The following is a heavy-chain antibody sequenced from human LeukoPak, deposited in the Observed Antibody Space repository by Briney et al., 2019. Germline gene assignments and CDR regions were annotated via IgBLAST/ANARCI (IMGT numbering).Heavy chain of an antibody. V-gene: IGHV3-48*04. CDR2: ISRTSGTI. Sequence: PGGSLRLSCAASGFTFSSYGMHWVRQAPGKGLEWVSYISRTSGTIYYADSVRGRFTMSRDNARNSLSLQMDSLRAEDTAVYYCARSGNNYGNFWFDYWGQGTLVTVSS. D-gene: IGHD5-18*01. CDR1: GFTFSSYG. J-gene: IGHJ4*02. CDR3: ARSGNNYGNFWFDY.